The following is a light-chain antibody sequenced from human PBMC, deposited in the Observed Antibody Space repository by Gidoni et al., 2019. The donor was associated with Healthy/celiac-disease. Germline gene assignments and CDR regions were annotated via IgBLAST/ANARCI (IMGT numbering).Light chain of an antibody. CDR1: QSVSSN. CDR2: GAS. J-gene: IGKJ1*01. CDR3: QQYNNWPKT. Sequence: EIVMTQSPATLSGSPGERATLSCRASQSVSSNLAWYQQKPGQAPRLLIYGASTRATGIPARFSGSGYGTEFTINSSSMQSEDCAVYYCQQYNNWPKTFGQGTKVEIK. V-gene: IGKV3-15*01.